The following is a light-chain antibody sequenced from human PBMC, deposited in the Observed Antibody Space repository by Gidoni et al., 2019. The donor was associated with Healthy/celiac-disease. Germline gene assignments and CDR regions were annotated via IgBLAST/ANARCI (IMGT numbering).Light chain of an antibody. V-gene: IGKV1-39*01. Sequence: DIQMTQSPSSLSASVGDRVTITCRASKSISSYLNWYQQKPGKAPKLLIYAASSLQSGVPSRFSGSGSGTDFTLTISSLQPEDFATYYCQPSYSTPWTFGQGTKVEIK. CDR3: QPSYSTPWT. J-gene: IGKJ1*01. CDR2: AAS. CDR1: KSISSY.